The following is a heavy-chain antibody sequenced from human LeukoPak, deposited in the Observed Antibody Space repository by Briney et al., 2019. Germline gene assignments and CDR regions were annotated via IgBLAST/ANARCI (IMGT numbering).Heavy chain of an antibody. CDR3: ARADNIAAAPVGDAFDI. Sequence: GGSLRLSCAASGFTFSSYGMHWVRQAPGKGLEWVAVIWYDGSNKYYADSVKGRFTISRDNSKNTLYLQMNSLRAEDTAVYYCARADNIAAAPVGDAFDIWGQGTMVTVSS. V-gene: IGHV3-33*01. D-gene: IGHD6-13*01. CDR2: IWYDGSNK. CDR1: GFTFSSYG. J-gene: IGHJ3*02.